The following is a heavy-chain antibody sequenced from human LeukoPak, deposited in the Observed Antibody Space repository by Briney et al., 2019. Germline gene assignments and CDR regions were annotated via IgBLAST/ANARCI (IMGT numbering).Heavy chain of an antibody. CDR1: GYTFTSYA. CDR3: ARDPYRFAFDI. Sequence: ASVKVSCKASGYTFTSYAMHWVRQAPGQRLEWMGWVNAGNGNTKYSQKFQGRVTITRDTSASTAYMELNSLRAEDTAVYYCARDPYRFAFDIWGQGTVVLVSS. CDR2: VNAGNGNT. J-gene: IGHJ3*02. V-gene: IGHV1-3*01. D-gene: IGHD1-26*01.